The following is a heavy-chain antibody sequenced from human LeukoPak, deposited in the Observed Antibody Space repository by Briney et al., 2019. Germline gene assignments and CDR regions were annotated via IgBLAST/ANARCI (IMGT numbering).Heavy chain of an antibody. CDR1: GFTFSSYA. D-gene: IGHD1-7*01. CDR2: ISYDGSNK. Sequence: PGGSLRLSCAATGFTFSSYAMPWVRQAPGKGLEWVAVISYDGSNKYYADSVKGRFTISRDNSKNTLYLQMNSLRAEDTAVYYCARDNWNYERYFDYWGQGTLVTVSS. V-gene: IGHV3-30-3*01. J-gene: IGHJ4*02. CDR3: ARDNWNYERYFDY.